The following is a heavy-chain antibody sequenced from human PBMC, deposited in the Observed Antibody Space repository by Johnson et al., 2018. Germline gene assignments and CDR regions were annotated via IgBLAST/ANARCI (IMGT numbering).Heavy chain of an antibody. Sequence: VQLVESGGGLVKPGGSLRLSCAASGFTFSSYSMNWVRQAPGKGLEWVSSISSSSSYIYYADSVKGRFTISRDNAKNSLYLQMNSLRDEDTAVYYCARVRVAWARDAFDIWGQGAMVTVSS. CDR3: ARVRVAWARDAFDI. CDR2: ISSSSSYI. J-gene: IGHJ3*02. CDR1: GFTFSSYS. D-gene: IGHD2-15*01. V-gene: IGHV3-21*01.